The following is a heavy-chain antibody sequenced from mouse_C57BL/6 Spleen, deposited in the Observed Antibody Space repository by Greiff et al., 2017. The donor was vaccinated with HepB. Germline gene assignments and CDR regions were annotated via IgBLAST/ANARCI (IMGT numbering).Heavy chain of an antibody. V-gene: IGHV1-55*01. Sequence: QVQLQQPGAELVKPGASVKMSCKASGYTFTSYWITWVKQRPGQGLEWIGDIYPGSGSTNYNEKFKSKATLTVDTSSSTAYMQLSSLTSGDSAVFYCASLYGGYWGLAYWGQGTLVTVSA. D-gene: IGHD2-3*01. CDR1: GYTFTSYW. CDR3: ASLYGGYWGLAY. J-gene: IGHJ3*01. CDR2: IYPGSGST.